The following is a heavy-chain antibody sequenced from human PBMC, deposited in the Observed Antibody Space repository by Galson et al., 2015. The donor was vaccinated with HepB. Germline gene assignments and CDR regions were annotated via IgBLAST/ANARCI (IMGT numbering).Heavy chain of an antibody. CDR3: ARDASIVATISFGDY. Sequence: SLRLSCAASGFTFSSYSMNWVRQAPGKGLEWVSYISSSSSTIYYADSVKGRFTISRDNAKNSLYLQMNSLRAEDTAVYYCARDASIVATISFGDYWGQGTLVTVSS. J-gene: IGHJ4*02. CDR1: GFTFSSYS. D-gene: IGHD5-12*01. CDR2: ISSSSSTI. V-gene: IGHV3-48*04.